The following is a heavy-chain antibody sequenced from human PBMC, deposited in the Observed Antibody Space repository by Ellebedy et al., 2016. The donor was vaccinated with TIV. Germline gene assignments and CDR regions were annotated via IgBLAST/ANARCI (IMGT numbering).Heavy chain of an antibody. Sequence: AASVKVSCKASGYTFTYYGITWVRQAPGQGLEWMGWITAYNGNRNYAQKLQDRVTMTTDTSTSTAYMELRSLRSDDTAVYYCARYRLGQGLACQFLDYWGQGTLVTVSS. J-gene: IGHJ4*02. CDR3: ARYRLGQGLACQFLDY. CDR2: ITAYNGNR. D-gene: IGHD3-16*01. CDR1: GYTFTYYG. V-gene: IGHV1-18*04.